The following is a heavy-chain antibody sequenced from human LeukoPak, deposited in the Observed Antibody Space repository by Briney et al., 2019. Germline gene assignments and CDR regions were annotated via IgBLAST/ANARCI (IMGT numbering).Heavy chain of an antibody. CDR1: GYTFTNYG. CDR3: ARSGPRDNWNDGY. D-gene: IGHD1-1*01. Sequence: ASVKVSCKASGYTFTNYGVSWVRQAPGQGLEWMGWISAYIGNTNYVQRFQGRITMSTDTSTNTAYMELRSLRSDDTAVYYCARSGPRDNWNDGYWGQGTLVTVSS. J-gene: IGHJ4*02. V-gene: IGHV1-18*01. CDR2: ISAYIGNT.